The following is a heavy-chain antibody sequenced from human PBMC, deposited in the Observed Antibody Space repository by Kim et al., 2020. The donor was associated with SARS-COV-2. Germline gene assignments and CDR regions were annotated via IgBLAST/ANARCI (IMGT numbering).Heavy chain of an antibody. D-gene: IGHD1-1*01. Sequence: ASVKVSCKASGYTFTSYYMHWVRQAPGQGLEWMGIINPSGGSTSYAQKFQSRVTMTRDTSTSTVYMELSSLRSEDTAVYYCARGGNDARLADLYGMDVWGQGTTVTVSS. CDR2: INPSGGST. V-gene: IGHV1-46*01. CDR3: ARGGNDARLADLYGMDV. CDR1: GYTFTSYY. J-gene: IGHJ6*02.